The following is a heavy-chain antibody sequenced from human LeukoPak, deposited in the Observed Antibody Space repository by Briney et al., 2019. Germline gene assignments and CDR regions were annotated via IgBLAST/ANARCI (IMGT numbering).Heavy chain of an antibody. V-gene: IGHV4-39*01. CDR2: IYYSGST. CDR3: ARLGCSTSCYSLGYYYMDV. Sequence: PSETLSLTCTVSGGSISSSSYYWGWIRQPPGKGLEWLGSIYYSGSTYYNPSLKSRVTISVDTSKNQFSLKLSSVTAADTAVYYCARLGCSTSCYSLGYYYMDVWGKGTTVTVSS. J-gene: IGHJ6*03. CDR1: GGSISSSSYY. D-gene: IGHD2-2*01.